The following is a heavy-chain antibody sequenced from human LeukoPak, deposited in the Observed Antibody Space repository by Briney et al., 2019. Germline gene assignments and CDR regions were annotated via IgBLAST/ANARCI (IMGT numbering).Heavy chain of an antibody. CDR2: IYHSGST. V-gene: IGHV4-38-2*02. CDR1: GYSISSGYY. D-gene: IGHD3-3*01. CDR3: AKHDFWSGTDDY. J-gene: IGHJ4*02. Sequence: SETLSLTCTVSGYSISSGYYWGWIRQPPGKGLEWIGSIYHSGSTYYNPSLKSRVTISVDRSKNQFSLKLSSVTAADTAVYYCAKHDFWSGTDDYWGQGTLVTVSS.